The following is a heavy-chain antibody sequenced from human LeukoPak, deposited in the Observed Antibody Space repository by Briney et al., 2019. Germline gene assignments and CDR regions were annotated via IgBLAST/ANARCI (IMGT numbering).Heavy chain of an antibody. D-gene: IGHD1-1*01. V-gene: IGHV3-33*01. CDR1: GFTLTSYG. CDR2: IWYDGSTK. J-gene: IGHJ4*02. Sequence: GGSLRLSCAASGFTLTSYGMHWVRQAPGKGLEWVAFIWYDGSTKYYADSVKGRFTISRDNSKNTLYLQMNSLRAEDTAVYNCARDLASNWNEGLDYWGQGTLVTVSS. CDR3: ARDLASNWNEGLDY.